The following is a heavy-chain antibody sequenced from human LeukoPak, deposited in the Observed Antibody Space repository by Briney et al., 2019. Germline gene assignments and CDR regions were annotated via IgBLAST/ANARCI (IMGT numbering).Heavy chain of an antibody. CDR1: GGSISSYY. CDR2: IYYSGST. V-gene: IGHV4-59*12. D-gene: IGHD6-19*01. Sequence: NPSETLSLTCTVSGGSISSYYWSWIRQPPGKGLEWIGYIYYSGSTNYNPSLKSRVTISVDTSKNQFSLKLSSVTAADTAVYYCARDRGGSSGFYYFDYWGQGTLVTVSS. J-gene: IGHJ4*02. CDR3: ARDRGGSSGFYYFDY.